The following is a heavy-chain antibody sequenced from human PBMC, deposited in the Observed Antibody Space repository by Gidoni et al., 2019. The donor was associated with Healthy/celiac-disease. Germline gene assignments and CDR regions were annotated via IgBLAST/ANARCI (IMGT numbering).Heavy chain of an antibody. J-gene: IGHJ4*02. CDR2: ISYDGSNK. Sequence: QVQLVESGGGVVQPGRSLRLSCAAPGFTFSSYAMHWVRQAPGKGLEWVAVISYDGSNKYYADSVKGRFTISRDNSKNTLYLQMNSLRAEDTAVYYCARDQVAGTLSYWGQGTLVTVSS. CDR1: GFTFSSYA. CDR3: ARDQVAGTLSY. V-gene: IGHV3-30*04. D-gene: IGHD6-19*01.